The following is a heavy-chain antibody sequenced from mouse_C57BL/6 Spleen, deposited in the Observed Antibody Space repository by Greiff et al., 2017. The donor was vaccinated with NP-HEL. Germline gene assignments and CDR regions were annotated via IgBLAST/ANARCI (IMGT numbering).Heavy chain of an antibody. J-gene: IGHJ2*01. Sequence: VQLQQSGPELVKPGASVKISCKASGYAFSSSWMNWVKQRPGKGLEWIGRIYPGDGDTNYNGKFKGKATLTADKSSSTAYMQLSSLTSEDSAVYFCATYYGYFDYWGQGTTLTVSS. D-gene: IGHD2-10*01. V-gene: IGHV1-82*01. CDR3: ATYYGYFDY. CDR2: IYPGDGDT. CDR1: GYAFSSSW.